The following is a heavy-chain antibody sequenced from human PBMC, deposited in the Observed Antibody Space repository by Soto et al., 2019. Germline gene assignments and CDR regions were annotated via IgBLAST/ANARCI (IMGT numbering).Heavy chain of an antibody. D-gene: IGHD4-17*01. V-gene: IGHV4-59*11. CDR2: IHHSGST. CDR3: ARGATTPYDFTD. CDR1: GGSISSHY. J-gene: IGHJ4*02. Sequence: QVQLQESGPGLVKPSETLSLTCTVSGGSISSHYWSWIRQPPGKGLEWIGYIHHSGSTNYNPSLKSRVTISVDTSKNQFSLKLTSVTPADTAVYYCARGATTPYDFTDWGQGTLVTVSS.